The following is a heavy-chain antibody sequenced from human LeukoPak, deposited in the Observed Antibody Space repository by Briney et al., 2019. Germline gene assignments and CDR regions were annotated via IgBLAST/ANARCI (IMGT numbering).Heavy chain of an antibody. Sequence: GGSLRLSCAASGFTFSSYSMNWVRQAPGKGLEWVSSISSSSSYIYYADSVKGRFTISRDNAKNSLYLQMNSLRAEDTAVYYCATHFPRGWLRFRGPSDAFDIWGQGTMVTVSS. CDR3: ATHFPRGWLRFRGPSDAFDI. J-gene: IGHJ3*02. D-gene: IGHD5-12*01. V-gene: IGHV3-21*01. CDR1: GFTFSSYS. CDR2: ISSSSSYI.